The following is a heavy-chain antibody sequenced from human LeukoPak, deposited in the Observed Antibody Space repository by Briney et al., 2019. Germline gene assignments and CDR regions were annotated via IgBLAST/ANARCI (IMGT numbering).Heavy chain of an antibody. CDR2: IIPIFGTA. Sequence: SVKVSCKASRGTFSSFGVSWVRQAPGQGLEWMRRIIPIFGTANYAQKLQGRVTITTDESTSTAYMELSSLRSEDTAVYYCARGSREYYYDSSAKGGAFDIWGQGTMVTVSS. CDR3: ARGSREYYYDSSAKGGAFDI. D-gene: IGHD3-22*01. CDR1: RGTFSSFG. J-gene: IGHJ3*02. V-gene: IGHV1-69*05.